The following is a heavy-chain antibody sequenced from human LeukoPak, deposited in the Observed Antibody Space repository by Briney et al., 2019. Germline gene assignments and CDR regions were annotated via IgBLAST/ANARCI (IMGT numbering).Heavy chain of an antibody. Sequence: ASVKVSCKASGYTFTSYDINWVRQAPGQGLEWLGWMNPNNGNKGYAQRFQGRVTMTRNPSISTAYLELSSLGSEDTAMYFCARAFYSSASGGGNYFDYWGQGALVTVSS. D-gene: IGHD6-6*01. V-gene: IGHV1-8*01. CDR3: ARAFYSSASGGGNYFDY. J-gene: IGHJ4*02. CDR1: GYTFTSYD. CDR2: MNPNNGNK.